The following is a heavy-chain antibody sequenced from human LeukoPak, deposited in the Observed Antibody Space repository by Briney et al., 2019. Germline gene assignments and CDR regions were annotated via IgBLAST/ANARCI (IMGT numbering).Heavy chain of an antibody. Sequence: PGGSLRLSCAASGFTFSNHGMHWVRQAPGKGLEWVAFIRCDGTDKYYADSVKGRFTISRDNSENTVSLQLNSLRAEDTAVYYCGKGLAYTYPYSGNMDVWGKGTTVTISS. CDR3: GKGLAYTYPYSGNMDV. CDR2: IRCDGTDK. J-gene: IGHJ6*03. D-gene: IGHD5-18*01. CDR1: GFTFSNHG. V-gene: IGHV3-30*02.